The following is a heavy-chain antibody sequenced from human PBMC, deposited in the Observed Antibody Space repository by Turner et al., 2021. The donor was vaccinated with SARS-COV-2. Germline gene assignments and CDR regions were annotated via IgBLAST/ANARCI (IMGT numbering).Heavy chain of an antibody. V-gene: IGHV4-39*01. Sequence: QLQLQESGPGLVKPSETLSLTCTVSGGSISSSSYYWGWIRQPPGKGLEWIGSMYYSGSTYYNPSLKSRVTISVDTSKNQFSLKLSSVTAADTAVYYCARFEYGYSYDFGFDYWGQGTLVTVSS. CDR1: GGSISSSSYY. CDR3: ARFEYGYSYDFGFDY. J-gene: IGHJ4*02. CDR2: MYYSGST. D-gene: IGHD5-18*01.